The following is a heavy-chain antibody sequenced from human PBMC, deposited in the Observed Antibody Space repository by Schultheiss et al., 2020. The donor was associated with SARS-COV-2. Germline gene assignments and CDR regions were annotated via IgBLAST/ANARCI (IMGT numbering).Heavy chain of an antibody. CDR2: IWYDGSNK. CDR3: ARDYDSSSPSPLGV. J-gene: IGHJ6*02. D-gene: IGHD6-13*01. CDR1: GGSISSSNW. V-gene: IGHV3-33*08. Sequence: LSLTCAVSGGSISSSNWWSWVRQAPGKGLEWVAVIWYDGSNKYYADSVKGRFTISRDNSKNTLYLQMNSLRAEDTAVYYCARDYDSSSPSPLGVWGQGTTVTVSS.